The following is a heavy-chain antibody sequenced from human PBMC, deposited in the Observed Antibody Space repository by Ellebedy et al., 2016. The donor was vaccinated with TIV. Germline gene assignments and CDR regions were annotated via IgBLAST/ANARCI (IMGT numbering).Heavy chain of an antibody. CDR2: ISANGGTT. CDR3: ARRSTDFAFDS. Sequence: GESLKISCAASGFTFSTYPMNWVRRAPGKGLEWVSIISANGGTTYYSDSVKGRFTISRDNSKNTLFLQMSSLRAEDTAVYFCARRSTDFAFDSWGQGTLVTVSS. D-gene: IGHD3/OR15-3a*01. V-gene: IGHV3-23*01. J-gene: IGHJ4*02. CDR1: GFTFSTYP.